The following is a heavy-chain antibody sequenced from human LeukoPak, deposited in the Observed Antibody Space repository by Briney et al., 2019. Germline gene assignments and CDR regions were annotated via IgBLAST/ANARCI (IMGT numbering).Heavy chain of an antibody. D-gene: IGHD4-11*01. J-gene: IGHJ6*03. CDR2: ISYDGSNK. V-gene: IGHV3-30*04. Sequence: PGGSLRLSCAASGFTFSSYAMHWVRQAPGKGLEWVAVISYDGSNKYYADSVKGRFTISRDNSKNTLYPQMNSLRAEDTAVYYCAREGLTTVTYFFGYYMDVWGKGTTVTVSS. CDR1: GFTFSSYA. CDR3: AREGLTTVTYFFGYYMDV.